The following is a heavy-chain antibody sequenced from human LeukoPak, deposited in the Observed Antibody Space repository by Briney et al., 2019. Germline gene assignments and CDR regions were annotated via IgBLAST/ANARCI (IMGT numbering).Heavy chain of an antibody. CDR1: GGSFSAYY. V-gene: IGHV4-34*01. CDR3: ARGGTGNIDF. J-gene: IGHJ4*02. CDR2: INHSGST. Sequence: PSEALSLTCGVYGGSFSAYYWSWIRQPPGKGLEWIGEINHSGSTNYNPSLKTRVAMSVDTSKDHFSLKLSSVTAADTAVYYCARGGTGNIDFWGQGALVTVSS. D-gene: IGHD1-1*01.